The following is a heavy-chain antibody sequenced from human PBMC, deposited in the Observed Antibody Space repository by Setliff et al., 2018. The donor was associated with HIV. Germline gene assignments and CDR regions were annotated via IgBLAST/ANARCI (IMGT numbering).Heavy chain of an antibody. D-gene: IGHD3-16*01. J-gene: IGHJ6*02. CDR1: GYTFTSYY. CDR3: ARGWGGQDSYYYGMDV. Sequence: GASVKVSCKASGYTFTSYYMHWVRQAPGQGLEWMGVINPGGGSTTYAQKFQGRVTMTRDTSTSTVYMELSSLRSQDTAMHYCARGWGGQDSYYYGMDVWGQGTTVTVSS. CDR2: INPGGGST. V-gene: IGHV1-46*01.